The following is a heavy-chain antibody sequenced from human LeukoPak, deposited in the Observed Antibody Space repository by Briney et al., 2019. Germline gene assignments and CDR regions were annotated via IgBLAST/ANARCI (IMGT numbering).Heavy chain of an antibody. CDR2: IYHSGST. D-gene: IGHD6-13*01. J-gene: IGHJ3*02. CDR3: ARAGQQLGAFDI. V-gene: IGHV4-59*12. CDR1: GGSISSYY. Sequence: PSETLSLTCTVSGGSISSYYWSWIRQPPGKGLEWIGYIYHSGSTYYNPSLKSRVTISVDRSKNQFSLKLSSVTAADTAVYYCARAGQQLGAFDIWGQGTMVTVSS.